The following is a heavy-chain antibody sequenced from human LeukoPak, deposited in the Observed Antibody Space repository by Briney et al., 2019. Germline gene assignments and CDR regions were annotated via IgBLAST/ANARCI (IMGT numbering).Heavy chain of an antibody. V-gene: IGHV3-48*01. CDR1: GFTFSSYR. CDR3: ARDISQPGAQGY. D-gene: IGHD3-10*01. J-gene: IGHJ4*02. CDR2: ISSSSTI. Sequence: QPGGSLRLSCAASGFTFSSYRMNWVRQAPGKGLEWVSYISSSSTIYYADAVKGRFTISRDNAKNSLYLQMNSLRAEDTAVYYCARDISQPGAQGYWGQGTLVTVSS.